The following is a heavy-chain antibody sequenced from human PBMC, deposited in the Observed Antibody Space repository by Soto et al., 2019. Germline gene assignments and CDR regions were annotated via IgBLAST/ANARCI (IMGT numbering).Heavy chain of an antibody. Sequence: GGSLRLSCAASGFTFSSYAMNWVRQAPGKGLEWVSYISSSSTTIYYADSVKGRFTISRDKAKSSLYLQMNSLRAEDTAVYYCAGILTSEDAFDIWGQGTMVTVSS. J-gene: IGHJ3*02. V-gene: IGHV3-48*01. CDR1: GFTFSSYA. CDR3: AGILTSEDAFDI. CDR2: ISSSSTTI. D-gene: IGHD3-9*01.